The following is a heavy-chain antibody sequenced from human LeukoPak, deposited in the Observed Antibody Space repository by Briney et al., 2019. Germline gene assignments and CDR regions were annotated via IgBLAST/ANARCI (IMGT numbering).Heavy chain of an antibody. CDR3: VSFYETY. J-gene: IGHJ4*02. V-gene: IGHV3-30-3*01. D-gene: IGHD2-2*01. Sequence: GGSLRLSCAASGFTFSSYAIHWVRQAPGKGLEWVAVISYDGSNKYYADSVKGRFTISRDNSKNTLYLQMNNLRAEDTAVYYCVSFYETYWGRGTLVTVSS. CDR1: GFTFSSYA. CDR2: ISYDGSNK.